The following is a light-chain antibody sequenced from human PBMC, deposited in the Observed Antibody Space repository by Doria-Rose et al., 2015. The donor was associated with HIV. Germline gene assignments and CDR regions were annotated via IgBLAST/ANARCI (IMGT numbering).Light chain of an antibody. CDR2: WAS. CDR1: QSLLYTSKNY. Sequence: DIRVTQSPESLGTSLGERATLNCKSNQSLLYTSKNYLAWYQQKPGQPPKLLIYWASTRQSGVPARFSGSGSGTDFTLTISSLEAEDVAVYYCQQYYDTPSFGPGTTVDIK. CDR3: QQYYDTPS. V-gene: IGKV4-1*01. J-gene: IGKJ3*01.